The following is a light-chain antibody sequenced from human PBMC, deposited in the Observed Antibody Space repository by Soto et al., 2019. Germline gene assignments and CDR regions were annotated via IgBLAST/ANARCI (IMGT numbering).Light chain of an antibody. CDR1: SYNIGAGYD. V-gene: IGLV1-40*01. CDR3: QSYDSSLSGVV. Sequence: QSVLTQPPSVSGAPGQRVTISCTGSSYNIGAGYDVHWYQQLPGTAPKLLIYGGSNRPSGVPYRFSGSKSGTSAALAITGLQADEDADDYCQSYDSSLSGVVFGGGTKLTVL. J-gene: IGLJ2*01. CDR2: GGS.